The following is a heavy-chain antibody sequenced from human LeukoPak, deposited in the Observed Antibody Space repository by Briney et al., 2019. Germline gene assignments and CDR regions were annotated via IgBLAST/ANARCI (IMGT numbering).Heavy chain of an antibody. Sequence: QPGGSLRLSCAASGFTFGIYAMHWVRQAPGKGLEWVANIKQDGSERHYVDSVKGRFTISRDNARNSVYLQMISLSDDDTAVYYCARDGDYIMPPFDYWGQGILVTVSS. V-gene: IGHV3-7*01. CDR3: ARDGDYIMPPFDY. CDR2: IKQDGSER. J-gene: IGHJ4*02. CDR1: GFTFGIYA. D-gene: IGHD4-17*01.